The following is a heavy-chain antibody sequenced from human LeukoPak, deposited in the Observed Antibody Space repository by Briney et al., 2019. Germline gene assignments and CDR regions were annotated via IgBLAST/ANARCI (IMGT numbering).Heavy chain of an antibody. CDR1: GYTFTSYA. D-gene: IGHD4-11*01. J-gene: IGHJ6*02. CDR2: INAGNGNT. CDR3: ARTRKTATPLGSYSNYYYGMDV. Sequence: ASVKVSCKASGYTFTSYAMHWVRQAPGQRLEWMGWINAGNGNTRYSQKFQGRVTITRDTSASTAYMELSSLRSEDTAVYYCARTRKTATPLGSYSNYYYGMDVWGQGTTVTVSS. V-gene: IGHV1-3*01.